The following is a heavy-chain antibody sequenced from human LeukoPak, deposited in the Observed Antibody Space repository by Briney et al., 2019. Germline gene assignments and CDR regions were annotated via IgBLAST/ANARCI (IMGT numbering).Heavy chain of an antibody. V-gene: IGHV3-23*01. CDR1: GFTFSSYA. J-gene: IGHJ4*02. D-gene: IGHD4-17*01. CDR3: AKHRETYGDSCLDDY. CDR2: ISGAGGST. Sequence: GGSLRLSCAASGFTFSSYAMSWVRQAPGKGLEWVSGISGAGGSTYYADSVKGRFTISRDNSKNTLYLQTNSLRAEDTAIYYCAKHRETYGDSCLDDYWGQGTLVSVSS.